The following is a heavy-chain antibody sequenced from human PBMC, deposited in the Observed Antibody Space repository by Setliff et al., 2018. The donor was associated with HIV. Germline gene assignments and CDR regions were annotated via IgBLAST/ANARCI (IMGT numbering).Heavy chain of an antibody. CDR2: IYYSGIT. CDR3: ARDPPGYGDSNDY. V-gene: IGHV4-38-2*02. D-gene: IGHD4-17*01. J-gene: IGHJ4*02. Sequence: KPSETLSLTCAVSGYSISSGYYWGWIRQPPGKGLEWIGYIYYSGITTYNPSLKSRVTISIDTSKNQFSLRLHSVTAADTAVYYCARDPPGYGDSNDYWGQGTLVTVSS. CDR1: GYSISSGYY.